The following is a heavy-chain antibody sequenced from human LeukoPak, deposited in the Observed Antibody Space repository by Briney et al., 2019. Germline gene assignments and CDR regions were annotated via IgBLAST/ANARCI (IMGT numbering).Heavy chain of an antibody. CDR3: ARDEGVSFDY. Sequence: PGGSLRLSCAASGFTFGNYAMSWVRQAPGKGLEWVSCISSSSNYIYYADSVKGRFTISRDNAKNSLYLQMNSLRAEDTAVYYCARDEGVSFDYWGQGTLVTVSS. CDR1: GFTFGNYA. CDR2: ISSSSNYI. V-gene: IGHV3-21*01. J-gene: IGHJ4*02.